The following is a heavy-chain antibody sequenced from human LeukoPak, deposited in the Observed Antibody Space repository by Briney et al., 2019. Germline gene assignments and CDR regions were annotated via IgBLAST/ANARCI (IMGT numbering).Heavy chain of an antibody. Sequence: GGSPRLSCAASGFTFSSYEMNWVRQAPGKGLEWVSYISSSGSTIYYADSVKGRFTISRDNAKNSLYLQMNSLRAEDTAVYYCAELGITMIGGVWGKGTTVTVSS. J-gene: IGHJ6*04. V-gene: IGHV3-48*03. CDR2: ISSSGSTI. D-gene: IGHD3-10*02. CDR3: AELGITMIGGV. CDR1: GFTFSSYE.